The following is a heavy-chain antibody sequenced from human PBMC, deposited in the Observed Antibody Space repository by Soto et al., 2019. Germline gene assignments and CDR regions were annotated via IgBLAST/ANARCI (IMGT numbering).Heavy chain of an antibody. J-gene: IGHJ4*02. CDR2: ISSSSSYI. V-gene: IGHV3-21*01. Sequence: PGGSLRLSCGASGFTFSSYSMNWVRQAPGKGLEWVSSISSSSSYIYYADSVKGRFTISRDNAKNSLYLQMNSLRAEDTAVYYCERDTTFRAAAGGLDYWGQGTLVTVYS. CDR3: ERDTTFRAAAGGLDY. CDR1: GFTFSSYS. D-gene: IGHD6-13*01.